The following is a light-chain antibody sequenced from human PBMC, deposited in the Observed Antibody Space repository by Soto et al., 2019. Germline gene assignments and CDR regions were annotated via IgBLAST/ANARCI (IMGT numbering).Light chain of an antibody. V-gene: IGKV3-20*01. CDR1: QSVSSNN. CDR2: GAS. CDR3: QQYGRSPFT. J-gene: IGKJ3*01. Sequence: TQSPATLSVSPGERATLSCRASQSVSSNNLAWYQQRPGQAPRVVIYGASTRATGIPERFSGSGSGTDFTLTISRLEPEDFAVYYCQQYGRSPFTFGPGTKVDIK.